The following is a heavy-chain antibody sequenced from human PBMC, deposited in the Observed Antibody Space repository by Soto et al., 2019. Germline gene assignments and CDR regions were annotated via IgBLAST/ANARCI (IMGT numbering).Heavy chain of an antibody. D-gene: IGHD1-26*01. Sequence: QVQLVESGGGVVQPGRSLRLSCAASEFTFNSFTMHWVRQAPGKGLEWVAVISHDGSHKYTADSVKGRFTISRDDSKNTLYLQMNSLRVEDTAIYYCATWEERYFQDWGQGTLVTVSS. CDR3: ATWEERYFQD. J-gene: IGHJ1*01. CDR2: ISHDGSHK. V-gene: IGHV3-30*04. CDR1: EFTFNSFT.